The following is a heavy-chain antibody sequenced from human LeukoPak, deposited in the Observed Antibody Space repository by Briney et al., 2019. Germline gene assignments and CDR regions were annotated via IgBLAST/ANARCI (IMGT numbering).Heavy chain of an antibody. J-gene: IGHJ4*02. V-gene: IGHV3-23*01. CDR1: GFTFANYA. D-gene: IGHD3-9*01. CDR3: AKTAGRYFDDYSKYYFDY. CDR2: ISGSGGST. Sequence: QPGGSLRLSCAASGFTFANYAMSWVRQAPGKGLEWVSAISGSGGSTYYADSVKGRFTISRDNSKNTLYLQMNSLRAEDTAVYYCAKTAGRYFDDYSKYYFDYWGQGTLVTVSS.